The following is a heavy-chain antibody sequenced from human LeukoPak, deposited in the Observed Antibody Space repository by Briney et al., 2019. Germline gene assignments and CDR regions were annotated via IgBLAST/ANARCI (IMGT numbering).Heavy chain of an antibody. CDR2: IYPDDSDT. V-gene: IGHV5-51*01. D-gene: IGHD3-10*01. J-gene: IGHJ4*02. Sequence: GESLRISCKGSGYSFTNYWIGWVRQMPGKGLEWMGVIYPDDSDTRYSPSFQGQVTISADKSIATAYLQWSSLKASDTAMYYCARYGSGNYRVGDYWGQGTLVTVSS. CDR3: ARYGSGNYRVGDY. CDR1: GYSFTNYW.